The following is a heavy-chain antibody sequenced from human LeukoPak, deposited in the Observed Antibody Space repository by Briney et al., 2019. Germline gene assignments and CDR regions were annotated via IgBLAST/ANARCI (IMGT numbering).Heavy chain of an antibody. CDR2: IYRTGST. CDR3: ARGVGSGYADY. CDR1: GYSISTGYY. J-gene: IGHJ4*02. D-gene: IGHD3-22*01. V-gene: IGHV4-38-2*02. Sequence: SETLSLTCTVSGYSISTGYYWGWIRQPPGKGLQWIGSIYRTGSTYYNPSLKSRVTISVDTSKNQFSLNLNSLTAADTAIYYCARGVGSGYADYWGQGALVTVSS.